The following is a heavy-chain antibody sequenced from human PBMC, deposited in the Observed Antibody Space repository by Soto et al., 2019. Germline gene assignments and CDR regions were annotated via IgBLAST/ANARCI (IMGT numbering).Heavy chain of an antibody. Sequence: QLQLQESGPGLVKPSETLSLTCTVSGGSSSSSFYYWGWIRQPPGQGLEWLGTIYSLGNTYYNTSLKSRVTISVDKSKSQLFLKLSSVTAPDTAVYYCGRQIYDSSGYYYAYWGQRTLVTVSS. CDR2: IYSLGNT. V-gene: IGHV4-39*01. CDR3: GRQIYDSSGYYYAY. J-gene: IGHJ4*02. D-gene: IGHD3-22*01. CDR1: GGSSSSSFYY.